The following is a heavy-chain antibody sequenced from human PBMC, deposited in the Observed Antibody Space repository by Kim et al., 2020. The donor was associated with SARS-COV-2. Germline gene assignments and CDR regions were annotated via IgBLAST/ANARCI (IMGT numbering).Heavy chain of an antibody. CDR2: SYKSGTT. CDR3: ARQENNVMVRGVGTWFDP. J-gene: IGHJ5*02. V-gene: IGHV4-59*08. Sequence: SETLSRTCSVSSGSVSSYFWSWIRQPPGKGLEWMGYSYKSGTTNYNQSLKSRGTMSIDTSKNKLSLKVNSGTAADTAVYYCARQENNVMVRGVGTWFDP. D-gene: IGHD3-10*01. CDR1: SGSVSSYF.